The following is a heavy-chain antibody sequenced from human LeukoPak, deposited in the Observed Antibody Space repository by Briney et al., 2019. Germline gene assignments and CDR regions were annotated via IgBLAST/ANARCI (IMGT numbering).Heavy chain of an antibody. J-gene: IGHJ4*02. Sequence: ASVKVSCKSSGYTFTDYYIHWVRPAPGQGLEWMGWINPNSGDTNYAQKFQGRVTLTRDTSISTAYMDLSRLRSDDTALYYCARRSTVITSIGYWGQGALVTVSS. D-gene: IGHD3-16*01. CDR2: INPNSGDT. CDR1: GYTFTDYY. V-gene: IGHV1-2*02. CDR3: ARRSTVITSIGY.